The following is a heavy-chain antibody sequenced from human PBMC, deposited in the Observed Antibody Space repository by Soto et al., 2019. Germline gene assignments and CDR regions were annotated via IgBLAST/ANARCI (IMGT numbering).Heavy chain of an antibody. J-gene: IGHJ4*02. Sequence: GGSLLLSCASSVFTFTMYSMNWVRQAPGKGLEWVSSISSTTNYIYYGDSMKGRFTISRDNAKNSLYLEMNSLRAEDTAVYYCARESEDLTSNFDYWGQGTMVTVSS. CDR2: ISSTTNYI. CDR3: ARESEDLTSNFDY. V-gene: IGHV3-21*06. CDR1: VFTFTMYS.